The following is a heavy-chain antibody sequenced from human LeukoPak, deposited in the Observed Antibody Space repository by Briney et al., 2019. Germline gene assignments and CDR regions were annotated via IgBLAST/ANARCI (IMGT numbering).Heavy chain of an antibody. Sequence: ASVKVSCKASGYTFTSYDINWVRQATGQGLEWMGWMNPNSGNTGYAQKFQGRVTMTRNTSISTAYMELSSLRSEDTAAYYCARDYYDSSGYYKGAIDYWGQGTLVTVSS. CDR2: MNPNSGNT. D-gene: IGHD3-22*01. CDR1: GYTFTSYD. V-gene: IGHV1-8*01. CDR3: ARDYYDSSGYYKGAIDY. J-gene: IGHJ4*02.